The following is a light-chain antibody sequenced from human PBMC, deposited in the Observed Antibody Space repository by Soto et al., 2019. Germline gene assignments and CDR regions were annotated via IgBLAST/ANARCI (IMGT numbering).Light chain of an antibody. Sequence: AIRMTQSPSSFSASTGDRVTITCRASQSIGTYLAWYQQIPGRAPKLLIFAASTLQRGVPSRFSGSGSGTEFTLTISSLQPDDFATYYCQQYNSYSFGQGTKVDIK. CDR1: QSIGTY. J-gene: IGKJ1*01. V-gene: IGKV1-8*01. CDR3: QQYNSYS. CDR2: AAS.